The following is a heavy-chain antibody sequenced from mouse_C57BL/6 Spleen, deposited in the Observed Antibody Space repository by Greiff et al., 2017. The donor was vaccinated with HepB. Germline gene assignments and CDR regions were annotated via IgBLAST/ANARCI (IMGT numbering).Heavy chain of an antibody. D-gene: IGHD2-5*01. V-gene: IGHV5-6*01. Sequence: EVKLVESGGDLVKPGGSLKLSCAASGFTFSSYGMSWVRQTPDKRLEWVATISSGGSYTYYPDSVKGRFTISRDNAKNTLYLQMSSLKSEDTAMYYCARHIYSNYHWYFDVWGTGTTVTVSS. J-gene: IGHJ1*03. CDR3: ARHIYSNYHWYFDV. CDR1: GFTFSSYG. CDR2: ISSGGSYT.